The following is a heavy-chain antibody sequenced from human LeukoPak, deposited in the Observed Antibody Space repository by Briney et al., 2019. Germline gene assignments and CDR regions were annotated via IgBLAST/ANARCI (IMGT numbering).Heavy chain of an antibody. Sequence: GGSLRLSCAASGFIFRSFSMTWVRQAPGKGLEWVAEISSTSNHGYHADSVKGRFTISRDNDKNSLFLQMNSLRAEDTAVYYCARDYSYAFDIWGQGTMVTVSS. V-gene: IGHV3-21*06. D-gene: IGHD2-15*01. CDR3: ARDYSYAFDI. CDR2: ISSTSNHG. J-gene: IGHJ3*02. CDR1: GFIFRSFS.